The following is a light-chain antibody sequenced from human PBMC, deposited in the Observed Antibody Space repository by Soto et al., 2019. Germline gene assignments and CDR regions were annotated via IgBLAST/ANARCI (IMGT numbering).Light chain of an antibody. Sequence: DIQMTQSPSSLSASVGDRVTITFRASQGINNYLIWYQQKPGKAPELLIYDAFSLQTGVPSRFSGGASGTDFSLTISSLQPEDVATYYCQQYDTLPPTFGQGTKLEI. CDR1: QGINNY. J-gene: IGKJ2*01. V-gene: IGKV1-33*01. CDR2: DAF. CDR3: QQYDTLPPT.